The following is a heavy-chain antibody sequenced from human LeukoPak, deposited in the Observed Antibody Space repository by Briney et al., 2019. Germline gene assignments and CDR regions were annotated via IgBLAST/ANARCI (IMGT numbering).Heavy chain of an antibody. D-gene: IGHD3-16*02. CDR3: ARVGGRYSPLGY. CDR2: IKQDGSEK. CDR1: GFTFSSYW. V-gene: IGHV3-7*01. Sequence: GGSLRLSCAASGFTFSSYWMSRVRQAPGKGLEWVANIKQDGSEKYYVDSVKGRFTISRDNAKNSLYLQMISPRAEDTAVYYCARVGGRYSPLGYWGQGTLVTVSS. J-gene: IGHJ4*02.